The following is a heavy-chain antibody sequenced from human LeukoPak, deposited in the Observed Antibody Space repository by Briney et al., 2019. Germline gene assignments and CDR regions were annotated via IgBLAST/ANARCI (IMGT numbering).Heavy chain of an antibody. J-gene: IGHJ4*02. CDR1: GITLSNYG. CDR3: AKRGVVIRVILVGFHKEAYYFDS. V-gene: IGHV3-23*01. Sequence: GGSLRLSCAVSGITLSNYGMSWVRQAPGKGLEWVAGLSGGGGGKNYADSVKGRFTISRDNAKNTLYLQMNSLRAEDTAVYFCAKRGVVIRVILVGFHKEAYYFDSWGQGALVTVSS. CDR2: LSGGGGGK. D-gene: IGHD3-10*01.